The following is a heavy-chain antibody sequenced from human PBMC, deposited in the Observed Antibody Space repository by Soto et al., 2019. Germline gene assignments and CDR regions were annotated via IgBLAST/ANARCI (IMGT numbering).Heavy chain of an antibody. CDR3: ARLGEVAALYYYGMDV. CDR2: IYPGDSDT. CDR1: GYSFTSYW. Sequence: PGESLKISCKGSGYSFTSYWIGWVRQMPGKGLEWMGIIYPGDSDTRYSPSFQGQVTISADKPISTAYLQWSSLKASDTAVYYCARLGEVAALYYYGMDVWGQGTTVTVSS. J-gene: IGHJ6*02. V-gene: IGHV5-51*01. D-gene: IGHD6-6*01.